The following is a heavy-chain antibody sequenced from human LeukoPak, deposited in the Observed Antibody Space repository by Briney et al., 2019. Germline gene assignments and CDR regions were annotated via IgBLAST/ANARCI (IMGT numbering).Heavy chain of an antibody. CDR2: IYYSGST. CDR3: ARAVPTLYRREGNWFDP. J-gene: IGHJ5*02. Sequence: PSETLSLTCTVSGGSISSGGYYWSWIRQPPGKGLEWIGYIYYSGSTNYNPSLKSRVTISVDTSKNQFSLKLSSVTAADTAVYYCARAVPTLYRREGNWFDPWGQGTLVTVSS. V-gene: IGHV4-61*08. D-gene: IGHD1-14*01. CDR1: GGSISSGGYY.